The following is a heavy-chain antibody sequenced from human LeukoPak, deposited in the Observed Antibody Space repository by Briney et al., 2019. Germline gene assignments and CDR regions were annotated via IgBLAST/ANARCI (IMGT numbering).Heavy chain of an antibody. Sequence: GGSLRLSCAASGFTFSSYAMSWVRQAPGKGLEWVSAISGSGGSTYYADSVKGRFTISRDNSKNTLYLQMNSLRAEDTAVYYCATRRAASHHYYYGMDVWGQGTTVTVSS. J-gene: IGHJ6*02. CDR1: GFTFSSYA. D-gene: IGHD6-25*01. V-gene: IGHV3-23*01. CDR2: ISGSGGST. CDR3: ATRRAASHHYYYGMDV.